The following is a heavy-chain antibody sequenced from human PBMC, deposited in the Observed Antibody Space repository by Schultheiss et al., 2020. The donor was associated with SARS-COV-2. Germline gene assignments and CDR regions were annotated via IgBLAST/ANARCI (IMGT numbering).Heavy chain of an antibody. V-gene: IGHV3-30*01. CDR3: ARANSMIVVVTYFDY. CDR2: ISYDGSNK. J-gene: IGHJ4*02. D-gene: IGHD3-22*01. Sequence: GGSLRLSCAASGFTFSSYAMNWVRQAPGKGLEWVAVISYDGSNKYYADSVKGRFTISRDNSKNTLYLQMNSLRAEDTAVYYCARANSMIVVVTYFDYWGQGTLVTVSS. CDR1: GFTFSSYA.